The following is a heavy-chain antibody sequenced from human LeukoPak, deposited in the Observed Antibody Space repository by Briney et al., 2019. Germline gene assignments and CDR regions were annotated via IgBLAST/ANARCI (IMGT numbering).Heavy chain of an antibody. V-gene: IGHV3-9*01. D-gene: IGHD6-13*01. CDR2: INWNSATI. Sequence: GGSLRLSCAASGFTFDDYAMHWVRQAPGEGLEWVSGINWNSATIGYADSVKGRFTISRDNAKNSLYLQMISLRAEDTAFYYCAKARSYYSSRLYGEFDYWGQGTLVTVSS. CDR3: AKARSYYSSRLYGEFDY. J-gene: IGHJ4*02. CDR1: GFTFDDYA.